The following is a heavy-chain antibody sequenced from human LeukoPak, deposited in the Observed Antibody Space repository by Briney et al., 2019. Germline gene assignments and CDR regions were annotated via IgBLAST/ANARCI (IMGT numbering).Heavy chain of an antibody. CDR2: IKPSGGGT. Sequence: ASVKVSCKASGYTFTNYYVHWERQAPGQGLEWMGIIKPSGGGTSYALKFQGRVTMTRDTSTSTAYMELSSLRSEDTAVYYCARDHFDSSGYYYLLGYFEHWGQGTLVTVSS. CDR1: GYTFTNYY. J-gene: IGHJ1*01. D-gene: IGHD3-22*01. V-gene: IGHV1-46*01. CDR3: ARDHFDSSGYYYLLGYFEH.